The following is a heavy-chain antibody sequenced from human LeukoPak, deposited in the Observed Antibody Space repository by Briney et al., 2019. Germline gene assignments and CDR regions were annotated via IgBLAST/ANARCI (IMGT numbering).Heavy chain of an antibody. D-gene: IGHD4-17*01. J-gene: IGHJ4*02. CDR3: AREGGLRLTTRYFDY. CDR1: GFTFSDYC. Sequence: GGSLRLSCAASGFTFSDYCMSWIRQAPGQGLEWVSCISSSNAYTDYADSVKGRFTISRDNAKNSLYLQMNSLRAEDTAVYYCAREGGLRLTTRYFDYWGQGTLVTVSS. V-gene: IGHV3-11*06. CDR2: ISSSNAYT.